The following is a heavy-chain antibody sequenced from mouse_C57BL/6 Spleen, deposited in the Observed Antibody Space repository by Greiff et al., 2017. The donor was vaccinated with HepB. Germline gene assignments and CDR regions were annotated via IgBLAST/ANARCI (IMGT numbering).Heavy chain of an antibody. J-gene: IGHJ2*01. CDR3: AREGLPMITTFFDY. CDR1: GYTFTDYY. V-gene: IGHV1-26*01. D-gene: IGHD2-4*01. Sequence: EVQLQQSGPELVKPGASVKISCKASGYTFTDYYMNWVKQSHGKSLEWIGDINPNNGGTSYNQKFKGKATLTVDKSSSTAYMELRSLTSEDSAVYYCAREGLPMITTFFDYWGQGTTLTVSS. CDR2: INPNNGGT.